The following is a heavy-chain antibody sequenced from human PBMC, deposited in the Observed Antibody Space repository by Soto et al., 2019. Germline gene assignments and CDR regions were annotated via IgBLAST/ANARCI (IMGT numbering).Heavy chain of an antibody. Sequence: QVQLVQSGAEVKKPGSSVKVSCKASGGTFSSYTISWVRQAPGQGLEWMGRIIPILGIANYAQKFQGRVTITADKSTSTAYMEVSSVRSEDTAVYYCARGGGRERSGGKYYYYYCMDVWGKGTLVTVSS. D-gene: IGHD6-19*01. V-gene: IGHV1-69*02. CDR1: GGTFSSYT. CDR2: IIPILGIA. CDR3: ARGGGRERSGGKYYYYYCMDV. J-gene: IGHJ6*03.